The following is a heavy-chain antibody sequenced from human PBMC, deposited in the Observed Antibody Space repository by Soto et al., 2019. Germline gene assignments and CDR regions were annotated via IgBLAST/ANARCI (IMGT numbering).Heavy chain of an antibody. J-gene: IGHJ3*02. CDR2: INAGNGNT. CDR1: GYTFTSYA. Sequence: ASVKVSCKASGYTFTSYAMHWVRQAPGQRLEWMGWINAGNGNTKYSQKFQGRVTITRDTSASTAYMELSSPRSEDTAVYYCARDQILLWFGELSPAFDIWGQGTMVTVSS. D-gene: IGHD3-10*01. CDR3: ARDQILLWFGELSPAFDI. V-gene: IGHV1-3*01.